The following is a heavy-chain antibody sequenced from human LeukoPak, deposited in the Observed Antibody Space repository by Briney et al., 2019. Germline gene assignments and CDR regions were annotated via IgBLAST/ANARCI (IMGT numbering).Heavy chain of an antibody. CDR2: IYYSGST. Sequence: SETLSLTCTVSGGSISSSSYYWGWIRQPPGKGLEWIGSIYYSGSTYYNPSLKSRVTISVDTSKNQFSLRLSSVTAADTAVYYCAKIYQDSCAYHCAPDYWGQGTLVTVSS. CDR3: AKIYQDSCAYHCAPDY. V-gene: IGHV4-39*07. CDR1: GGSISSSSYY. D-gene: IGHD3-22*01. J-gene: IGHJ4*02.